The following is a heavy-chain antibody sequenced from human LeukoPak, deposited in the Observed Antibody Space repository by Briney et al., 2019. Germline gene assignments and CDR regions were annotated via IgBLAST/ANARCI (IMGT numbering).Heavy chain of an antibody. J-gene: IGHJ4*02. CDR3: ARDAAAYCSGGSCYPRY. CDR2: IKSDESST. D-gene: IGHD2-15*01. V-gene: IGHV3-74*01. Sequence: GGSLRLSCAASGFTFSSYWMHWVRQAPGKGLVWVSRIKSDESSTTYADSVKGRFTISRGNAKNTLYLQMNSLRAEDTAVYYCARDAAAYCSGGSCYPRYWGQGTLVTVSS. CDR1: GFTFSSYW.